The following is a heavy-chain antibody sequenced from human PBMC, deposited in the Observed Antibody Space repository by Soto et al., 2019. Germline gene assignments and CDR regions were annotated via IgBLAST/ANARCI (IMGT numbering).Heavy chain of an antibody. J-gene: IGHJ5*02. CDR3: ARVRANGRTPNWFDP. V-gene: IGHV4-59*01. Sequence: SETLSLTCTVFGGSISSYYWSWIRQTPGKGLKWIGYIYYSGSTNYNPSLKSRVTVSVDTSKNQFSLKLSSVTAADTAVYYCARVRANGRTPNWFDPWGQGTLVTVSS. CDR2: IYYSGST. CDR1: GGSISSYY.